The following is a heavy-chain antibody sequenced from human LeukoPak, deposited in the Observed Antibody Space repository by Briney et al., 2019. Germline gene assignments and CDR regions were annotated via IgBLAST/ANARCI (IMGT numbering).Heavy chain of an antibody. CDR3: ARGVAIYSGMDV. J-gene: IGHJ6*02. Sequence: GGSLRLSCAASGFTFSNYWMHWVRQAPGKGLVWVSRINGDGSTTNYADSVKGRFTISRDNAKNSLYLQMNSLRAEDTAVYYCARGVAIYSGMDVWGQGTTVTVSS. CDR1: GFTFSNYW. CDR2: INGDGSTT. D-gene: IGHD3-3*01. V-gene: IGHV3-74*01.